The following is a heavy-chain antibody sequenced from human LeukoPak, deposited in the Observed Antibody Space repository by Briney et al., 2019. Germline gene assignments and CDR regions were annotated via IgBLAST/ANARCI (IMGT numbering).Heavy chain of an antibody. J-gene: IGHJ3*02. V-gene: IGHV1-2*02. CDR3: AITYYYGSGINGAFDI. Sequence: ASVKVSCKASGYTFTDYYMHWVRQAPGQGLEWMGWINPNSGGTNYAQKFQGRVTMTRDTSISTAYMELSRLRSDDTAVYYCAITYYYGSGINGAFDIWGQGTMVTASS. D-gene: IGHD3-10*01. CDR1: GYTFTDYY. CDR2: INPNSGGT.